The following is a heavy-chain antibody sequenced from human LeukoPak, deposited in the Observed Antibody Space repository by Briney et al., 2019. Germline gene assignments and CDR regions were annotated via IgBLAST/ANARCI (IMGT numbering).Heavy chain of an antibody. J-gene: IGHJ4*02. CDR3: ARVGYSYGYDY. CDR1: GFIFSTYW. D-gene: IGHD5-18*01. CDR2: INSDTSIT. Sequence: PGGSLRLSCAASGFIFSTYWMHWVRQAPGKGLAWVSRINSDTSITTYADSVRGRFTISRDNAKNTLYLQMNSLRAEDTAVYYCARVGYSYGYDYWGQGTLVTVSS. V-gene: IGHV3-74*01.